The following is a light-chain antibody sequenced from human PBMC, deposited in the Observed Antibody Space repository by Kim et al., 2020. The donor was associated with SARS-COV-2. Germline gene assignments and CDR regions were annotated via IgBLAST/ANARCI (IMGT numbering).Light chain of an antibody. Sequence: STGDRVTITCRASQGISSYLAWYQQKPGKAPKLLIYAASTLQSGVPSRFSGSGSGTDFTLTISCLQSEDFATYYCQQYYSYPPKTFGQGTKVDIK. CDR3: QQYYSYPPKT. CDR2: AAS. CDR1: QGISSY. J-gene: IGKJ1*01. V-gene: IGKV1-8*01.